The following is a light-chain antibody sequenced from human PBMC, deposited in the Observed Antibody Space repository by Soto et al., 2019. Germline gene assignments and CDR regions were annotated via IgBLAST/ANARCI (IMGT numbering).Light chain of an antibody. V-gene: IGKV3-20*01. J-gene: IGKJ1*01. Sequence: EIVLTQSPGTLSLSPGERATLSCRASQSVSSSYLAWYQQKPGQAPRLLIYGASSRATAIPERFSGSGSGTDFTLTISRRETEDFPVYYCQHYGSSPTTFGRGTKVEIK. CDR2: GAS. CDR3: QHYGSSPTT. CDR1: QSVSSSY.